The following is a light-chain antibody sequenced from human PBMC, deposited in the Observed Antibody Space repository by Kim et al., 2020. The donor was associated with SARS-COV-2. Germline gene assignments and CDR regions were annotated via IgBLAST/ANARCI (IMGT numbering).Light chain of an antibody. V-gene: IGKV3-11*01. J-gene: IGKJ4*01. CDR3: QQRGTWTPALN. Sequence: GESERPNSRASKNEDINLDWYQQKPGQRHRLRSDDEDIRAGGIPDRVRGSGCGTELTITIGSLAPEDVEVYYCQQRGTWTPALNFGGGTKVDIK. CDR1: KNEDIN. CDR2: DED.